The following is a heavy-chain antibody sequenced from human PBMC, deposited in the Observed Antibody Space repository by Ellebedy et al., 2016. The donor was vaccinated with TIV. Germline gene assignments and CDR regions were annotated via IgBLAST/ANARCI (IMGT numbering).Heavy chain of an antibody. CDR3: AHIVGATPSDY. J-gene: IGHJ4*02. CDR1: GFPFDSYC. V-gene: IGHV3-74*01. CDR2: ISGDGTRM. D-gene: IGHD1-26*01. Sequence: GESLKISCAASGFPFDSYCMHWVRQAPGKGLVWVSRISGDGTRMNYADSVKGRFTISRDNAKNTLYLQMNSLRVEDTAVYYCAHIVGATPSDYWGQGTLVTVSS.